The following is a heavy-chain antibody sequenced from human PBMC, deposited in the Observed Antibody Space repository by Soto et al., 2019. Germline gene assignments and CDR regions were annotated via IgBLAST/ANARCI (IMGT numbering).Heavy chain of an antibody. CDR3: VRLFYYGSGSWVE. V-gene: IGHV1-8*01. Sequence: QVQLVQSGAEVKKPRASVKVSCKASGYTFTSYDINWVRQATGQGLEWMGWVNPNNGHTGYAQKFQDRVTMTRNTSISTAYMELDSLRSEDTAVYYCVRLFYYGSGSWVEWGQGTLVTVSS. CDR2: VNPNNGHT. CDR1: GYTFTSYD. D-gene: IGHD3-10*01. J-gene: IGHJ4*02.